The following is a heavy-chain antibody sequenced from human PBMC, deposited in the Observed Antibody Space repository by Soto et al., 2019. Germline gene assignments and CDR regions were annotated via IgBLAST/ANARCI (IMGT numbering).Heavy chain of an antibody. CDR2: ITYDGSNK. V-gene: IGHV3-30*18. Sequence: LRLSCQASGFNFDNYGMHWVRQAPGKGLEWVAVITYDGSNKYYADSVKGRFTISRDNSKNTLSLHLNTLKPEDTAVYHCAKDRVGGTFYAPLGFWGQGTLVTV. J-gene: IGHJ4*02. D-gene: IGHD1-7*01. CDR3: AKDRVGGTFYAPLGF. CDR1: GFNFDNYG.